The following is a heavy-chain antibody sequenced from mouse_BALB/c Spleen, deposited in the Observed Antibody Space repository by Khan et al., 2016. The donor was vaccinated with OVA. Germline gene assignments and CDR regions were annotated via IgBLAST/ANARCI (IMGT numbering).Heavy chain of an antibody. V-gene: IGHV2-2*02. CDR2: LWSGAST. J-gene: IGHJ3*01. Sequence: QVQLQQSGPGLVQPSQSLSITCTVSGFSLTNYSVHWVRQSPGKGLEWLGVLWSGASTDDNEAFITRLTISKDNSRSQFFVKMNSLQLNDTARYYGDGRGYDYGRGALFAYWGQGTLVTVSA. CDR3: DGRGYDYGRGALFAY. CDR1: GFSLTNYS. D-gene: IGHD2-4*01.